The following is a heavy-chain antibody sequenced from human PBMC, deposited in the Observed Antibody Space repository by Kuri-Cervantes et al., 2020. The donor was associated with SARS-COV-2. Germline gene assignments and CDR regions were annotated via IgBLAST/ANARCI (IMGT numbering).Heavy chain of an antibody. V-gene: IGHV1-58*02. J-gene: IGHJ2*01. CDR3: AAGRTYSSSWRGGYFDL. D-gene: IGHD6-13*01. CDR2: IVVGSGNT. Sequence: SVKVSCKASGFTFTSSAMQWVRQARGQRLEWIGWIVVGSGNTNYAQKFQERVTITRDMSTSTAYMELSSLRSEDPAVYYCAAGRTYSSSWRGGYFDLWGRGTLVTVSS. CDR1: GFTFTSSA.